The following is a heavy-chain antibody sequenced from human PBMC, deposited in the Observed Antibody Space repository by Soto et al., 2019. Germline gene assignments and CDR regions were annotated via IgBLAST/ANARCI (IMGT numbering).Heavy chain of an antibody. D-gene: IGHD1-26*01. CDR2: IWHDGNNK. Sequence: GGSLRLSCASSVFTFSNYGMHCVRHSPGKWLEWVAIIWHDGNNKYYADSVRGRFIISRDNSKNRLYLQMNSLRAEDTAVYYCASDLVGPSASYGLEVWGRGTRCTVSS. J-gene: IGHJ6*01. CDR1: VFTFSNYG. CDR3: ASDLVGPSASYGLEV. V-gene: IGHV3-33*01.